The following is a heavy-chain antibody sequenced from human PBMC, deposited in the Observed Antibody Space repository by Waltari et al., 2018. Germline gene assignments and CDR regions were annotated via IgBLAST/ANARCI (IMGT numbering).Heavy chain of an antibody. CDR1: GGSIHSTVYY. V-gene: IGHV4-39*02. CDR3: ARGHNYYGVAF. J-gene: IGHJ6*02. D-gene: IGHD3-10*01. Sequence: QLQLQESGPGLVKPSETLSLTCTVSGGSIHSTVYYWAWIRQPPGKGVAWIGYIYDTGRTNYNPSLRSRVAMSIDTSNNKFSLKMSAVTAADTAVYFCARGHNYYGVAFWGQGTTVTVSS. CDR2: IYDTGRT.